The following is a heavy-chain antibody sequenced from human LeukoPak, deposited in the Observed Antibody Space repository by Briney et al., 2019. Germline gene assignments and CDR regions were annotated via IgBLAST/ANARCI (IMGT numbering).Heavy chain of an antibody. Sequence: GGSLGLSCAASGFTVSNNYMSWVRQAPGKGLEWVSVIYRGGSTYYADSVKGRFTVSRDNSKNTLYLQMNSLRVEDTAVYYCARRENSSGYWAFDIWGQGTMVTVS. CDR1: GFTVSNNY. CDR2: IYRGGST. V-gene: IGHV3-53*01. CDR3: ARRENSSGYWAFDI. D-gene: IGHD3-22*01. J-gene: IGHJ3*02.